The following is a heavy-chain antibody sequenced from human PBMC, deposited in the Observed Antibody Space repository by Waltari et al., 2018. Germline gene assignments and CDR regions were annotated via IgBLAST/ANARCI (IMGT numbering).Heavy chain of an antibody. J-gene: IGHJ6*02. CDR2: IYYSGST. V-gene: IGHV4-59*01. CDR3: ARGAIDYGMDV. Sequence: QVQLQESGPGLVKPSETLSLPCTVSGGPISRFYLLWSRQPPGKGLEWIGYIYYSGSTNYNPALKSRVTISVDTSKNQFSLKLSSGTAADTAVYYCARGAIDYGMDVWGQGTTVTVSS. D-gene: IGHD2-21*01. CDR1: GGPISRFY.